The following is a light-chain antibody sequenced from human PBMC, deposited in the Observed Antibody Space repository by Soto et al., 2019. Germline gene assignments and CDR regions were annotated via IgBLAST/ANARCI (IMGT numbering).Light chain of an antibody. CDR2: GTS. CDR1: QSVTSTY. Sequence: DSVLTQSPGTLSLSPGERAILSCSASQSVTSTYLAWYQQKPGQARGLLIYGTSSRATGVPDRFSGSGSGTDFTLTISRLEPEDFAVYYCQQYGSSPWTFGQGTKVDIK. J-gene: IGKJ1*01. V-gene: IGKV3-20*01. CDR3: QQYGSSPWT.